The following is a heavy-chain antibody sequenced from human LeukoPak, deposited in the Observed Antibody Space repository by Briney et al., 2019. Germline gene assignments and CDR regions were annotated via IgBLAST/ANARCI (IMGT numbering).Heavy chain of an antibody. CDR2: MNPNSGNT. J-gene: IGHJ6*02. V-gene: IGHV1-8*01. Sequence: ASVKVSCKASGYTFTSYDINWVRQATGQGLEWMGWMNPNSGNTGYAQKFQGRVTMTRNTSISTAYMELSSLRPEDTAVYYCARVRAGYYDSSHYYYYYGMDVWGQGTTVTVSS. CDR3: ARVRAGYYDSSHYYYYYGMDV. D-gene: IGHD3-22*01. CDR1: GYTFTSYD.